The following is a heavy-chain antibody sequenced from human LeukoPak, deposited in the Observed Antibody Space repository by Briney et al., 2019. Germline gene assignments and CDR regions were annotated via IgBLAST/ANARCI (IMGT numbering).Heavy chain of an antibody. J-gene: IGHJ2*01. CDR1: GGSISSGGYY. V-gene: IGHV4-31*03. CDR2: IYYSGST. Sequence: SQTLSLTCTVSGGSISSGGYYWSWIRHPPGKGLEWIGYIYYSGSTYYNPSLKSRVTISVDTSKNQFSLKLSSVTAADTAVYYCARRATVTTIRYFDLWGRGTLVTVSS. D-gene: IGHD4-11*01. CDR3: ARRATVTTIRYFDL.